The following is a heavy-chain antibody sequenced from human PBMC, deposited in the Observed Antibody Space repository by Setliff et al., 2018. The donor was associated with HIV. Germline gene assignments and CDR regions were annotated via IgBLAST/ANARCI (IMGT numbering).Heavy chain of an antibody. J-gene: IGHJ4*02. CDR3: VGEWFIRGPFDY. CDR1: GFTFSSYA. Sequence: LRLSCAASGFTFSSYAMTWVRQGSGKGLEWVSGISGGGGSTYYAAAVKGRFTISRDNSKNTLYLQMNSLRAEDTAVYYCVGEWFIRGPFDYWGQGTLVTVSS. D-gene: IGHD3-10*01. V-gene: IGHV3-23*01. CDR2: ISGGGGST.